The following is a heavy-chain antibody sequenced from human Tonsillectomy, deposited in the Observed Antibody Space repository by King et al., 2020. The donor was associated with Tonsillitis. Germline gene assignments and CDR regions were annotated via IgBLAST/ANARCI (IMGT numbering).Heavy chain of an antibody. CDR2: IGTAADT. CDR3: ARGPIEPGIVGAKNYMDV. CDR1: GFTFSNYD. D-gene: IGHD1-26*01. J-gene: IGHJ6*03. V-gene: IGHV3-13*04. Sequence: DVQLVESGGGLVQPGGSLRLSCAASGFTFSNYDMHWVRQAAGEGLEWVSAIGTAADTFYPGSVKGRFTISRDNAKNSLYLHMNDLRAGDTAVYYCARGPIEPGIVGAKNYMDVWGKGTTVTVSS.